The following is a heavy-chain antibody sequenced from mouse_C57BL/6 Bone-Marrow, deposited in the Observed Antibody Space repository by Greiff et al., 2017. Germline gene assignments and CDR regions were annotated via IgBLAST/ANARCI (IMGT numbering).Heavy chain of an antibody. V-gene: IGHV7-3*01. Sequence: EVQLQESGGGLVQPGGSLSLSCAASGFTFTDYYMSWVRQPPGKALEWLGFIRNKANGYTTEYSASVKGRFTISRDNSHSILYLQMNALRAEDSATYYGTRYSQTALGDWGQGTTLTVAS. CDR3: TRYSQTALGD. CDR2: IRNKANGYTT. J-gene: IGHJ2*01. CDR1: GFTFTDYY. D-gene: IGHD3-2*01.